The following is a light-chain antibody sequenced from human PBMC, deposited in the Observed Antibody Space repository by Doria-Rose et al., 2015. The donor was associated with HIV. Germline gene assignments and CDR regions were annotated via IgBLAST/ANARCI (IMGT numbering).Light chain of an antibody. J-gene: IGKJ3*01. Sequence: VLTQPPESLGMSLGERATLNCKSNQSLLYTSKNYLAWYQQKPGQPPKLLIYWASTRQSGVPARFSGSGSGTDFTLTISSLEVEDVAVYYCQQYYDTPSFGPGTTVDIK. V-gene: IGKV4-1*01. CDR3: QQYYDTPS. CDR2: WAS. CDR1: QSLLYTSKNY.